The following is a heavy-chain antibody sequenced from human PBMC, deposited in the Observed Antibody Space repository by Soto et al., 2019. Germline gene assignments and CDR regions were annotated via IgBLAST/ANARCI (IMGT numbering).Heavy chain of an antibody. CDR3: ASSLLVGYGLEGESD. CDR2: ISAYNGNT. V-gene: IGHV1-18*01. Sequence: QVQLVQSGAEVKKPGASVKVSCKASGYTFTSYSISWVRQAPGQGLEWMGRISAYNGNTNYAQKLQGRVTMTTDPSTSTAYMELRSLRSDDTAVYYCASSLLVGYGLEGESDWGQGTLVTVSS. J-gene: IGHJ1*01. CDR1: GYTFTSYS. D-gene: IGHD5-18*01.